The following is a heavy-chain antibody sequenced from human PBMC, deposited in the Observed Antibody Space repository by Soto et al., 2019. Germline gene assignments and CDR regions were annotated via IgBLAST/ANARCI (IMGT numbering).Heavy chain of an antibody. V-gene: IGHV4-59*01. Sequence: QVQLQESGPGLVKPSETLSLTCTVSGGTISRYYWSWIRQPPGKGLEWIGYMYNTGSTVYNPSFKSRVTRSVATSKNQFSLTLNSVTAADTAVYYCARDLWGYCGTDCYPLDVWGQGTTVTVSS. J-gene: IGHJ6*02. D-gene: IGHD2-21*02. CDR3: ARDLWGYCGTDCYPLDV. CDR1: GGTISRYY. CDR2: MYNTGST.